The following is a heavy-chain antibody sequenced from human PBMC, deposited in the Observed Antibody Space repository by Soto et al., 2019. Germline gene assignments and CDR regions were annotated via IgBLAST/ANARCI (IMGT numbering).Heavy chain of an antibody. Sequence: GGSLRLSCAASGFTFDDYAMHWVRQAPGKGLEWVSGISWNSGSIGYADSVKGRFTISRDNAKNSLYLQMNSLRAEDTALYYCAKAGKQQLVGYYYYYMDVWGKGTTVTVSS. V-gene: IGHV3-9*01. CDR1: GFTFDDYA. CDR3: AKAGKQQLVGYYYYYMDV. J-gene: IGHJ6*03. D-gene: IGHD6-13*01. CDR2: ISWNSGSI.